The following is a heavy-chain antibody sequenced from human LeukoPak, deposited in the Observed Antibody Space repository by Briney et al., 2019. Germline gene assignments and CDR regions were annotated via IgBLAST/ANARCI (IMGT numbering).Heavy chain of an antibody. D-gene: IGHD4-11*01. CDR1: GFTFSSYE. CDR2: ISSSGSTI. V-gene: IGHV3-48*03. CDR3: AKRADYRYYFDY. J-gene: IGHJ4*02. Sequence: PGGSLRLSCAASGFTFSSYEMNWVRQAPGKGLEWVSYISSSGSTIYYADSVKGRFTISRDNAKNPLYLQMNSLRAEDTAVYYCAKRADYRYYFDYWGQGTLVTVSS.